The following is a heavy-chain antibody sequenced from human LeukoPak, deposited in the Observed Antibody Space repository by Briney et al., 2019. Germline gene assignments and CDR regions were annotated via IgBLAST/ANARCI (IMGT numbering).Heavy chain of an antibody. CDR3: ARDLFDDYSLDY. CDR1: GFTFSSYS. V-gene: IGHV3-21*01. Sequence: GGSLRLSCAASGFTFSSYSMNWVRQAPGKGLEWVSAISSSSGIIYYADSVKGRFTISRDNAKNSLYLQMNSLRAEDTAVYYCARDLFDDYSLDYWGQGTLVTVSS. D-gene: IGHD3-16*01. CDR2: ISSSSGII. J-gene: IGHJ4*02.